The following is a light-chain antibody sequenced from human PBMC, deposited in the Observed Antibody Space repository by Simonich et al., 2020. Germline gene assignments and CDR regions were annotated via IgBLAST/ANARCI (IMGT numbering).Light chain of an antibody. CDR2: EGS. CDR3: CSYAGGSTVV. Sequence: QSALTQPASVSGSPGQSITISCTGTSSAVGSYNLVSWYQPHPGKAPKLMIYEGSKRPSGVSNRFSGAKSGNTASLTISGLQAEDEADYYCCSYAGGSTVVFGGGTKLTVL. CDR1: SSAVGSYNL. V-gene: IGLV2-23*01. J-gene: IGLJ2*01.